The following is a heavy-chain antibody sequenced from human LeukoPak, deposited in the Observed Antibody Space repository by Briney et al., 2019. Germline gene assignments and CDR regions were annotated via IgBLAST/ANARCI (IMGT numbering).Heavy chain of an antibody. Sequence: PSETLSLTCTVSGGSISSYYWSWIRQPAGKGLEWIGRIYTSGSTNYNPSLKSRVTISVDTSKNQFSLKLSSVTAADTAVYYCARGPDTAMVTYYYYGMDVWGQGTTVTVSS. V-gene: IGHV4-4*07. CDR1: GGSISSYY. D-gene: IGHD5-18*01. J-gene: IGHJ6*02. CDR3: ARGPDTAMVTYYYYGMDV. CDR2: IYTSGST.